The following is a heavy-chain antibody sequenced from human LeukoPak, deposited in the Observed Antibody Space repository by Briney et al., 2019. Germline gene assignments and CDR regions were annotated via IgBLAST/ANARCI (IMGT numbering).Heavy chain of an antibody. J-gene: IGHJ6*02. CDR1: GFTFSSYA. CDR2: ISDSGDST. D-gene: IGHD6-19*01. CDR3: AKGDSSGWYRPYYYYGLDV. V-gene: IGHV3-23*01. Sequence: GGSLRLSCAASGFTFSSYAMSWVRQAPGKGLEWVSTISDSGDSTYYVDSVKGRFTISRDNSKKTLYLQMDSLRAEDTAVYYCAKGDSSGWYRPYYYYGLDVWGQGTTVTVSS.